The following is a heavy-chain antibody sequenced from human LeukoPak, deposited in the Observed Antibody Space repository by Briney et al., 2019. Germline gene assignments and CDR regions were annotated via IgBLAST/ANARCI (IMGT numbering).Heavy chain of an antibody. CDR2: ISGSGSGGST. CDR3: AKSGYNRFDY. D-gene: IGHD5-24*01. CDR1: GFTFSSYS. Sequence: GGSLRLSCAASGFTFSSYSMSWVRQAPGKGLEWVSNISGSGSGGSTYYADSVKGRFTISRDNSKNTLYLQMNSLRAEDTAVYYCAKSGYNRFDYWGQGTLVTVSS. J-gene: IGHJ4*02. V-gene: IGHV3-23*01.